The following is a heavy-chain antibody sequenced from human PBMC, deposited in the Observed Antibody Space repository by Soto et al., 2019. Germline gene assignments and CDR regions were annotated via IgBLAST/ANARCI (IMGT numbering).Heavy chain of an antibody. V-gene: IGHV1-69*06. J-gene: IGHJ4*02. CDR3: TRGWETVGTTTPFAY. CDR2: VIPIFGTA. Sequence: ASVKVSFKASGGTFSSYAISWVRQAPGQGLEWMGGVIPIFGTANYAQKFQGRVAITADKSTSTAYMELSSLRSEDTALYYCTRGWETVGTTTPFAYWGQGTLVTVSS. D-gene: IGHD1-26*01. CDR1: GGTFSSYA.